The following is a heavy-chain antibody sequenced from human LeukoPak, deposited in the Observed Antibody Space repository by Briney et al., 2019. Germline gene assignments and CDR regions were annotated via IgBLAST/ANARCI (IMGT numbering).Heavy chain of an antibody. CDR2: IKQEGSEK. V-gene: IGHV3-7*01. CDR3: ARLRFVAATGVSPFDY. D-gene: IGHD6-13*01. Sequence: GGSLRLSCAASGFIFSSYLMSWVRQAPGKGLEWVASIKQEGSEKYYVDSVKGRFTISRDNAKNSLYLQLNSLRAEDTAVCYCARLRFVAATGVSPFDYWGQGTLVTVSS. CDR1: GFIFSSYL. J-gene: IGHJ4*02.